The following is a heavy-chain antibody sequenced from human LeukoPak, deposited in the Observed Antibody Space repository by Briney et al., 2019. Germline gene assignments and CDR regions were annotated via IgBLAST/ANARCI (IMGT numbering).Heavy chain of an antibody. CDR1: GGSINSGGYY. J-gene: IGHJ3*02. D-gene: IGHD2-21*02. CDR3: ARIPRGTANSVDAFDI. V-gene: IGHV4-31*03. CDR2: IYYSGAT. Sequence: SQTLSLTCTVSGGSINSGGYYWRWIRQHPGKGLEWIGYIYYSGATYCNPSLKSRVNISIDTSKTQLSLRLASVTAADTAVYYCARIPRGTANSVDAFDIWGQGTMVTVSS.